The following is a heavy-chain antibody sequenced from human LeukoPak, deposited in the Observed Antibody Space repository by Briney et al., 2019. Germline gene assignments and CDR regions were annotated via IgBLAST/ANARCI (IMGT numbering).Heavy chain of an antibody. D-gene: IGHD1-26*01. V-gene: IGHV1-69*06. CDR1: GYTFTSYG. CDR2: IIPIFGTA. CDR3: ARDLGSTGATDY. Sequence: VKVSCKASGYTFTSYGISWVRQAPGQGLEWMGGIIPIFGTANYAQKFQGRVTITADKSTSTAYMELSSLRSEDTAVYYCARDLGSTGATDYWGQGTLVTVSS. J-gene: IGHJ4*02.